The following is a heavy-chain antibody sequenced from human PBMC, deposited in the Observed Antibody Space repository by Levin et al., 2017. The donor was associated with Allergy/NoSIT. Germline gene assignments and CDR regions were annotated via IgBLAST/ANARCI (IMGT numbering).Heavy chain of an antibody. CDR1: GYTFTSYD. D-gene: IGHD5-12*01. CDR2: MNPNSGNT. J-gene: IGHJ6*02. CDR3: ARVGDSGYAWGFYYYYGMDV. Sequence: ASVKVSCKASGYTFTSYDINWVRQATGQGLEWMGWMNPNSGNTGYAQKFQGRVTMTRNTSISTAYMELSSLRSEDTAVYYCARVGDSGYAWGFYYYYGMDVWGQGTTVTVSS. V-gene: IGHV1-8*01.